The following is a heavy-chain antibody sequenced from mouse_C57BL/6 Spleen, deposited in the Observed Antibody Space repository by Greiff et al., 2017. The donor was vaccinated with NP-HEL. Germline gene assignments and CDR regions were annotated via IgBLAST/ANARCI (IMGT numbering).Heavy chain of an antibody. Sequence: EVKVVESGGGLVQPGESLKLSCESNEYEFPSHDMSWVRKTPEKRLELVAAINSDGGSTYYPDTMERRFIISRDNTKKTLYLQMSSLRSEDTDLYYWAIHDYGGAMDYWGQGTSVTVSS. CDR2: INSDGGST. CDR3: AIHDYGGAMDY. V-gene: IGHV5-2*01. J-gene: IGHJ4*01. CDR1: EYEFPSHD. D-gene: IGHD2-4*01.